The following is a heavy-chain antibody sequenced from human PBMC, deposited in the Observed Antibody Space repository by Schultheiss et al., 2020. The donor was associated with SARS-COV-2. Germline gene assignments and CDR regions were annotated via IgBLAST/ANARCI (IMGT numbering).Heavy chain of an antibody. CDR2: ISYDGSNK. J-gene: IGHJ6*03. Sequence: GGSLRLSCAASGFTFSSYAMHWVRQAPGKGLEWVAVISYDGSNKYYADSVKGRLTFARENAKNSLYLQMNSLRAGDTAVYYCTRDNRLLGVDQYYMDVWGKGTTVTVSS. V-gene: IGHV3-30*14. D-gene: IGHD3-3*01. CDR1: GFTFSSYA. CDR3: TRDNRLLGVDQYYMDV.